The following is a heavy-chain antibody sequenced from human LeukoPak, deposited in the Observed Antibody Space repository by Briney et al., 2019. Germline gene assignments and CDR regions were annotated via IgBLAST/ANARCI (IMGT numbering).Heavy chain of an antibody. D-gene: IGHD3-22*01. CDR1: GGSFSGYY. Sequence: SETLSLTCAVYGGSFSGYYWSWIRQPAGKGLEWIGRIYTSGSTNYNPSLKSRVTISVDTSKNQFSLKLSSVTAADTAVYYCARGGYYDSSGYYYLDYWGQGTLVTVSS. CDR3: ARGGYYDSSGYYYLDY. CDR2: IYTSGST. V-gene: IGHV4-59*10. J-gene: IGHJ4*02.